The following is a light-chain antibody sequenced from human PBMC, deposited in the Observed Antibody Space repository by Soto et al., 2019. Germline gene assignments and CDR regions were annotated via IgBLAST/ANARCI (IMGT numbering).Light chain of an antibody. J-gene: IGLJ1*01. V-gene: IGLV2-14*01. CDR2: EVT. CDR3: SSYTISSTYV. Sequence: QSVLTQPASVSGSPGQSITLSCTGTSSDIGDYNYVSWYQQHPGKAPKLMIYEVTNRPSGVSNRFSGSKSGNTASRTISGLQAEDEADSYCSSYTISSTYVFGTGTKVTVL. CDR1: SSDIGDYNY.